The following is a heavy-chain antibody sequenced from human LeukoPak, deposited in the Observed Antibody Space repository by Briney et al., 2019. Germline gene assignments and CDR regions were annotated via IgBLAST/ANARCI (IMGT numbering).Heavy chain of an antibody. Sequence: GGSLRLSCVASGFTFSSSWMSWVRRAPGKGLEWVANIKQDGTEEYYVDSVRGRFGTSKDNAKNSLYLQMNSLRAEDTAVYYCARDPCHGALDYWGQGALVTVSS. CDR1: GFTFSSSW. J-gene: IGHJ4*02. CDR3: ARDPCHGALDY. CDR2: IKQDGTEE. D-gene: IGHD2-2*01. V-gene: IGHV3-7*03.